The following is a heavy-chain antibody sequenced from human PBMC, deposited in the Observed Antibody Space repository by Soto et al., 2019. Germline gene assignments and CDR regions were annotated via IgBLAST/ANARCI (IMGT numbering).Heavy chain of an antibody. J-gene: IGHJ4*02. D-gene: IGHD1-7*01. CDR1: GFTFSNYA. Sequence: GGSLRLSCAASGFTFSNYAMHWVRQAPGKGLEWVSSISTSIDATYYADSVKGRFTISRDDSKNTLYLQMNSLRAEDSDVYYCAKDRTLAPRNSDYWDQGTWVTVSS. CDR3: AKDRTLAPRNSDY. CDR2: ISTSIDAT. V-gene: IGHV3-23*01.